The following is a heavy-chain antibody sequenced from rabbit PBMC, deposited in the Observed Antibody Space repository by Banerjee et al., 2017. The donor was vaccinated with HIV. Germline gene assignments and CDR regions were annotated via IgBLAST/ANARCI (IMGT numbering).Heavy chain of an antibody. V-gene: IGHV1S45*01. J-gene: IGHJ4*01. CDR1: GFSFRSTSY. CDR2: IYAGSSGST. Sequence: QEQLEESAGSLVKPGASLTLPCPAFGFSFRSTSYMCWVRPAPGQWLELIACIYAGSSGSTYFASWAKGRFTISKTSSTTVTLQMTSLTAADTATYFCARDDPGYIGYASATYYFSFWGPGTLVTVS. CDR3: ARDDPGYIGYASATYYFSF. D-gene: IGHD6-1*01.